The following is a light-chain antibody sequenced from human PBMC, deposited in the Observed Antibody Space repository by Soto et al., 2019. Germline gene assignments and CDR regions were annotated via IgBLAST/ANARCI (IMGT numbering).Light chain of an antibody. Sequence: DIPMTQSPSSLSASVGDRVTITCRASQGISNYLAWYQQKPGKVPKLLIYAPSTLQSGVPSRFSGSGSGTDFTLTISSLQAEDVATYYCQKYNSAPWTFGQGTKVEIK. CDR1: QGISNY. V-gene: IGKV1-27*01. J-gene: IGKJ1*01. CDR2: APS. CDR3: QKYNSAPWT.